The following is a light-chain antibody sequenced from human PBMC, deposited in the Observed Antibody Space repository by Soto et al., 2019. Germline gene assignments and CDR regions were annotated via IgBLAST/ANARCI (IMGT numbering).Light chain of an antibody. CDR1: QSVRSN. CDR3: QQDNNWPLT. CDR2: GAS. Sequence: EIVMTQSPATLSVSPGERVTLSCRASQSVRSNLAWYQQKPGQAPRLLISGASTRATGIPAKFSGSGSGTEFTLSISSLQSEDFEVYYCQQDNNWPLTFGQGTKVEIK. J-gene: IGKJ1*01. V-gene: IGKV3-15*01.